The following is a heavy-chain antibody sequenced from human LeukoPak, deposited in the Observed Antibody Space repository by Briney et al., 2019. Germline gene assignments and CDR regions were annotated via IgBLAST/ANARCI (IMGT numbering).Heavy chain of an antibody. Sequence: ASVKVSCKASGYTFTGYYMHWVRQAPGQGLEWMGWINPNSGGTNYAQKFQGRVTMTRDTSISTAYMELSRLRSGDTAVYYCARDLTIYSSGYVNWFDPWGQGTLVTVSS. V-gene: IGHV1-2*02. CDR2: INPNSGGT. CDR3: ARDLTIYSSGYVNWFDP. CDR1: GYTFTGYY. J-gene: IGHJ5*02. D-gene: IGHD3-22*01.